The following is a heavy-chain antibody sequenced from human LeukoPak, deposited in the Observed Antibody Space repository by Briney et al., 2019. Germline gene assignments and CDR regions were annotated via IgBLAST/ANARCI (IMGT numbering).Heavy chain of an antibody. CDR1: GYTFTSYA. CDR2: IIPILGIA. V-gene: IGHV1-69*04. D-gene: IGHD3-16*01. J-gene: IGHJ3*02. CDR3: ASPLVWGLRAFDI. Sequence: SVKVSCKASGYTFTSYAMNWVRQAPGQGLEWMGRIIPILGIANYAQKFQGRVTITADKSTSTAYMELSSLRSEDTAVYYCASPLVWGLRAFDIWGQGTMVTVSS.